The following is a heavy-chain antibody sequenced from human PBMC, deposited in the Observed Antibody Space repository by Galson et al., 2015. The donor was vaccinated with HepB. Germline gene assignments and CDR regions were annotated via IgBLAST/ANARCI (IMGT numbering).Heavy chain of an antibody. D-gene: IGHD6-19*01. Sequence: SLRLSCAASGFTFSNYAMSWVRQAPGKGLEWVSGISGSGGNTYYADSVKGRFTISRDNSKNTLYLQMNSLRADDTAVYYCAIPLGGWYNLDSWGQGTLVTVSS. J-gene: IGHJ4*02. CDR3: AIPLGGWYNLDS. CDR2: ISGSGGNT. CDR1: GFTFSNYA. V-gene: IGHV3-23*01.